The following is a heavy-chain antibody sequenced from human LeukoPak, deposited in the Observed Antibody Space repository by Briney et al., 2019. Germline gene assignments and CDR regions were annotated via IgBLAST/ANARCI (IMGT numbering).Heavy chain of an antibody. V-gene: IGHV3-48*03. Sequence: PGGSLRLSCAASGFTFSSYEMNWVRQAPGKGLEWVSYISSSGSNIYYADSVKGRFTISRDNAKNSLYLQMNSLRAEDTAVYYCARAESDLAFFDYWGQGTLVTVSS. D-gene: IGHD1-14*01. CDR1: GFTFSSYE. CDR3: ARAESDLAFFDY. CDR2: ISSSGSNI. J-gene: IGHJ4*02.